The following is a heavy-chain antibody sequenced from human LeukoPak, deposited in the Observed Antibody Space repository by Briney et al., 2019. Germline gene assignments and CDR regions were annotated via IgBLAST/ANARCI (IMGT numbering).Heavy chain of an antibody. Sequence: SETLSLTCAVSGYSISSGYHWGWIRQPPEKGLEWIGSISRSGSTYYSPSLKGRVTMSVDSSKNELSLSLSSVTAADTAVNYCSRGYIGNSGRYYYYYMDVWGKGTTVTVSS. D-gene: IGHD4-23*01. CDR2: ISRSGST. CDR1: GYSISSGYH. V-gene: IGHV4-38-2*01. J-gene: IGHJ6*03. CDR3: SRGYIGNSGRYYYYYMDV.